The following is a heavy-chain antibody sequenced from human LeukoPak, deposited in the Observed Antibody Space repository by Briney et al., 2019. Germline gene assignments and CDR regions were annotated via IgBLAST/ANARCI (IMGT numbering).Heavy chain of an antibody. J-gene: IGHJ3*02. CDR1: GGSISSGSYY. D-gene: IGHD4-23*01. CDR2: IYTSGST. V-gene: IGHV4-61*02. Sequence: SETLSLTCTVSGGSISSGSYYWRWVRQPAGTGLEWIGRIYTSGSTNCDPSLKSRVTISVDTSKNQFSLKLSSVTAADTAVYYCARAVGDYGGYSYAFDIWGQGTMVTVSS. CDR3: ARAVGDYGGYSYAFDI.